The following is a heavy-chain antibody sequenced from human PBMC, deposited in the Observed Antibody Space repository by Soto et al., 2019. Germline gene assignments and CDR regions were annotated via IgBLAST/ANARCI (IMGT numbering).Heavy chain of an antibody. CDR1: GFTVSSNY. J-gene: IGHJ4*02. CDR2: IYSGGST. Sequence: LRLSCAASGFTVSSNYMSWVRQAPGKGLEWVSVIYSGGSTYYADSVKGRFTIYRDNSKNTLYLQMNSLRAEDTAVYFCAKDMEMTGSCTNGLCWTLDYWGPGTLVTVSS. CDR3: AKDMEMTGSCTNGLCWTLDY. D-gene: IGHD2-8*01. V-gene: IGHV3-53*01.